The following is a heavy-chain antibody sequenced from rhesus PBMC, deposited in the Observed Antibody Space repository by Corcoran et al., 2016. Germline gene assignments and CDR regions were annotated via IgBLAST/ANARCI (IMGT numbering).Heavy chain of an antibody. D-gene: IGHD2-2*01. J-gene: IGHJ4*01. V-gene: IGHV3-116*02. CDR3: TTIAFDY. CDR1: GFTFTDFY. Sequence: EVRLVESGGGLVQPGGSLRLSCVASGFTFTDFYMSWVRQAPGKGPGWVGYIKKKSKWGKEEIDEYMKGKMRNQRNEFQNNGRLEKKQLKTEDTAVDYWTTIAFDYRGQGVLVPVSS. CDR2: IKKKSKWGKE.